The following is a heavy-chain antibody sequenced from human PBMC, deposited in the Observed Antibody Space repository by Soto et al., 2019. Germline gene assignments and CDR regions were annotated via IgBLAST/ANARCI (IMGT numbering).Heavy chain of an antibody. CDR1: GFTFSSYA. V-gene: IGHV3-23*01. CDR3: ALLITIHYYGMDV. CDR2: ISGSGGST. Sequence: GGSLRLSCAASGFTFSSYAMSWVHQAPGKGLERVSAISGSGGSTYYADSVKGRFTISRDNSKNTLYLQMNSLRAEDTAVYYCALLITIHYYGMDVWGQGTTVTVSS. J-gene: IGHJ6*02. D-gene: IGHD3-3*01.